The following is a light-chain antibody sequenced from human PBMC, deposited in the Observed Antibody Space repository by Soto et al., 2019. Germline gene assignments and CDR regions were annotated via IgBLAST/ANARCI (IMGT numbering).Light chain of an antibody. Sequence: QAVVTQSPSASASLGASVKLTCTLSSGHSSYAIAWHQQQPEKGPRYLMKLNSDGSHSKGDGIPDRFSGSSSGAERYLTISSLQSEDEADYYCQTWGTGIRVFGGGTQLTV. CDR2: LNSDGSH. V-gene: IGLV4-69*01. CDR3: QTWGTGIRV. CDR1: SGHSSYA. J-gene: IGLJ3*02.